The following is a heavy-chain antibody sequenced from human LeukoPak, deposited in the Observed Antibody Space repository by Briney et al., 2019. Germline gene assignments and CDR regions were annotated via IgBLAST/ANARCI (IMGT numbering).Heavy chain of an antibody. CDR1: GGSISSYY. CDR2: IYSSGST. Sequence: SETLSLTCTVSGGSISSYYWSWIRQPAGKGLEWIGRIYSSGSTNYNPSLQSRVTMSVDTSKNQFSLKLSSVSAADTAVYYCARDLGSGYSEYYNWFDPWGQGTLVTVSS. V-gene: IGHV4-4*07. J-gene: IGHJ5*02. D-gene: IGHD3-3*01. CDR3: ARDLGSGYSEYYNWFDP.